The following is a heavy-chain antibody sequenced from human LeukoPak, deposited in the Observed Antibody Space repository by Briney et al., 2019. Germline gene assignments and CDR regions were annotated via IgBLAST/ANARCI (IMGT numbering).Heavy chain of an antibody. CDR1: GGSFNGYY. CDR2: ISGGGGKT. Sequence: PSETLSLTCAVYGGSFNGYYWSWIRQAPGKGLEWVSAISGGGGKTWYADSVMGRFTISRDNSKNTLYLQMNSLRAEDTALYYCAKDPIVFNSGDYYLGAFNIWGQGAMVTVSS. D-gene: IGHD2-21*02. V-gene: IGHV3-23*01. J-gene: IGHJ3*02. CDR3: AKDPIVFNSGDYYLGAFNI.